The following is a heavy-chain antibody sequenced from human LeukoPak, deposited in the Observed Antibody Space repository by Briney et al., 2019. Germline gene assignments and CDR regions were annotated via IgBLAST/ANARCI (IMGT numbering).Heavy chain of an antibody. CDR1: GGSFSGYY. CDR2: INHSGST. V-gene: IGHV4-34*01. D-gene: IGHD3-22*01. J-gene: IGHJ4*02. CDR3: ARVYYDSSGSPGYYFDY. Sequence: SETLSLTCAVYGGSFSGYYWSWIRQPPGKGLEWIGEINHSGSTNYSPSLKSRVTISVDTSKNQFSLKLSSVTAADTAVFYCARVYYDSSGSPGYYFDYWGQGTLVTVSS.